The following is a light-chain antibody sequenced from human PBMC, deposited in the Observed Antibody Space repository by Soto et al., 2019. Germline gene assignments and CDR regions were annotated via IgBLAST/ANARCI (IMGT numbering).Light chain of an antibody. Sequence: DIVMTQSPDSLAVSLGERATINCKSSRRILHSSNKKNSLAWYRQKPGQPPELLIYWASTRESGVPDRFSGSGSGTDFTLTISSLQAEDVAVYYCQQYYAAPRTFGQGTKVEIK. V-gene: IGKV4-1*01. CDR3: QQYYAAPRT. J-gene: IGKJ1*01. CDR1: RRILHSSNKKNS. CDR2: WAS.